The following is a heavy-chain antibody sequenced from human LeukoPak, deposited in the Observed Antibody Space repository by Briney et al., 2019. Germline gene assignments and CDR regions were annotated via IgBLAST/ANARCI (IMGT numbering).Heavy chain of an antibody. CDR2: IYYCGST. Sequence: SETLSLTCSVSGDSIRSYYWSWIRQPPGKGLEWIGHIYYCGSTNYHPSLKRRVTLSVGTSKNQFYLKLSSVTAADTAVYYCASAPYYDFWSGGYYYMDVRGKGTTVTVSS. CDR1: GDSIRSYY. V-gene: IGHV4-59*01. D-gene: IGHD3-3*01. J-gene: IGHJ6*03. CDR3: ASAPYYDFWSGGYYYMDV.